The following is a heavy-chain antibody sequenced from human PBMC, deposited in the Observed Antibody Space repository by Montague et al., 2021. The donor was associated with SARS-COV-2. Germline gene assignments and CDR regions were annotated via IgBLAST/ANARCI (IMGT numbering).Heavy chain of an antibody. CDR2: MNPNSGNT. CDR3: ARQYDFWSGFWFDP. V-gene: IGHV1-8*01. Sequence: SVKVSCKASGYTFTSYDINWVRQATGQGLEWMGWMNPNSGNTGYAQKFQGRVTMTRDTSISTAYMELSSLRSEDTAVYYCARQYDFWSGFWFDPWGQGTLVTVSS. CDR1: GYTFTSYD. D-gene: IGHD3-3*01. J-gene: IGHJ5*02.